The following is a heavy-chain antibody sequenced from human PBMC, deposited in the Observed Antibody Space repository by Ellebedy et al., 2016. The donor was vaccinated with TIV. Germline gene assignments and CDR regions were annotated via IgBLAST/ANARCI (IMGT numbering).Heavy chain of an antibody. CDR3: ARGQKGYSGYQSRHYFDY. V-gene: IGHV1-69*13. CDR1: GGTFSSYA. J-gene: IGHJ4*02. CDR2: IIPIFGTA. Sequence: SVKVSCXASGGTFSSYAISWVRQAPGQGLEWMGGIIPIFGTANYAQKFQGRVTITADESTSTAYMELSSLRSEDTAVYYCARGQKGYSGYQSRHYFDYWGQGTLVTVSS. D-gene: IGHD5-12*01.